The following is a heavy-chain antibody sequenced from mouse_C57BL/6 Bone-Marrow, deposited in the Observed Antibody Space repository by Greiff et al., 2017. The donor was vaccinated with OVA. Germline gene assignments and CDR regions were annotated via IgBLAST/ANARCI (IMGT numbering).Heavy chain of an antibody. CDR3: ARTTTYAMDY. J-gene: IGHJ4*01. V-gene: IGHV1-81*01. Sequence: VQRVESGAELARPGASVKLSCKASGYTFTSYGISWVKQRTGQGLEWIGEIYPRSGNTYYNEKFKGKATLTADKSSSTAYMELRSLTSEDSAVYFCARTTTYAMDYWGQVTSVTVSS. D-gene: IGHD1-1*01. CDR1: GYTFTSYG. CDR2: IYPRSGNT.